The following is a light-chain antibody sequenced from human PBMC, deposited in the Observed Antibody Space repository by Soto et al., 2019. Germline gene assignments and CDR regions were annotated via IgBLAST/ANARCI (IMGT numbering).Light chain of an antibody. CDR2: WAS. V-gene: IGKV4-1*01. Sequence: DIVMTQSPDSLAVSLGERATINCKSSQSVLYSSNNKNYLAWYQQKPGQPPKLLIYWASTRESGVPDRFSGSGSGTDFTLTISLQAEDVAVYYCQQYYSTPRTFGQGTKVEIK. CDR1: QSVLYSSNNKNY. CDR3: QQYYSTPRT. J-gene: IGKJ1*01.